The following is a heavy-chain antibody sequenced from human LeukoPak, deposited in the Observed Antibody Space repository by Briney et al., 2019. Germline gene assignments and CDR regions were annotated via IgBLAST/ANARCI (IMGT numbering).Heavy chain of an antibody. CDR1: GLTFSNSA. Sequence: GGSLRLSCAASGLTFSNSAMNWVRPAPGKGLECVSSVSTSGGTYYADSVKGRFTISRDNSKNTVHLQMNSLRAEDTAVYYCAKGGKWPRFGPEYWGQGTLVTVSS. CDR2: VSTSGGT. CDR3: AKGGKWPRFGPEY. D-gene: IGHD5-12*01. J-gene: IGHJ4*02. V-gene: IGHV3-23*01.